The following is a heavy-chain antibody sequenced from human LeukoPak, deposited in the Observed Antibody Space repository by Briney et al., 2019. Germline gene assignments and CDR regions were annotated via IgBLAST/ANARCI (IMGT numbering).Heavy chain of an antibody. CDR3: ATAPRGASDYTDV. CDR2: ISVSGII. D-gene: IGHD1-26*01. J-gene: IGHJ6*03. Sequence: GGPLRLSCAASAFSLNTYSMNWVRQTPGKGLEWLSHISVSGIIHYAESVKGRFSISRDNGRNSVSLQMNRLRVGDTGVYFCATAPRGASDYTDVWGRGTTVSVSS. V-gene: IGHV3-48*01. CDR1: AFSLNTYS.